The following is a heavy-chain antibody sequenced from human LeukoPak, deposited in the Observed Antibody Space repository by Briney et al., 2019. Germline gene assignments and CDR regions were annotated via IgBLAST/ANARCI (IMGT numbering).Heavy chain of an antibody. V-gene: IGHV3-66*01. CDR2: IYSGGST. CDR1: GFTFSSYW. Sequence: GGSLRLSCAASGFTFSSYWMNWVRQVPGKGLEWVSVIYSGGSTYYADSVKGRFTISRDNSKNTLYLQMNSLRAEDTAVYYCARESVAGIDYWGQGTLVTVSS. CDR3: ARESVAGIDY. J-gene: IGHJ4*02.